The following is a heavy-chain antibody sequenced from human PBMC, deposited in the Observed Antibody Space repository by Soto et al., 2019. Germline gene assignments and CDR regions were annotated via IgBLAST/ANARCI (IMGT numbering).Heavy chain of an antibody. D-gene: IGHD3-3*01. CDR2: MYYSGSA. V-gene: IGHV4-59*08. J-gene: IGHJ4*02. Sequence: QVQLQESGPGLVKPAETLSLTCIVSNGSISGHYWSWIRQPPGKGLEWIGYMYYSGSATYNPSLRSRVTISLDTPKNQFSLKLSSVTATDTAIYYCARAVTKTSLWRPFHNFWGPGTLVTVSS. CDR1: NGSISGHY. CDR3: ARAVTKTSLWRPFHNF.